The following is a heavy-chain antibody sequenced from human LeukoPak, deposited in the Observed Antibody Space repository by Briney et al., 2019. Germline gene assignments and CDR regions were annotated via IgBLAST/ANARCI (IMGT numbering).Heavy chain of an antibody. Sequence: GASVKVSCKASGYTFTNYGISWVRQAPGQGLEWMGWISAYNGNTNYAQKLQGRVTMTTDTSTSTAYMELRSLRSDDTAVYYCARGVGLLWFGEGYYFDYWGQGALVTVSS. J-gene: IGHJ4*02. V-gene: IGHV1-18*01. CDR1: GYTFTNYG. CDR2: ISAYNGNT. CDR3: ARGVGLLWFGEGYYFDY. D-gene: IGHD3-10*01.